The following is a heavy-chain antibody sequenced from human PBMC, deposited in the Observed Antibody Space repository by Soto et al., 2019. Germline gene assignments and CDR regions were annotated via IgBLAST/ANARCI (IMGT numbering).Heavy chain of an antibody. D-gene: IGHD6-13*01. V-gene: IGHV1-18*01. CDR2: ISAYNGNT. CDR3: ARDFRPYISSWSYFDY. CDR1: GYTFTSYG. J-gene: IGHJ4*02. Sequence: GASVKVSCKASGYTFTSYGISWVRQAPGQGLEWMGWISAYNGNTNYAQKLQGRVTMTTDTSTSTAYMELRSLRSDDTAVYYCARDFRPYISSWSYFDYWGQGTLVTVSS.